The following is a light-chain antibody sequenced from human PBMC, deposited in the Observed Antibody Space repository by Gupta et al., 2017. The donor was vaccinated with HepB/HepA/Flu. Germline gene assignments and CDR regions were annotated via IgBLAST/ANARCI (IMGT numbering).Light chain of an antibody. V-gene: IGLV3-19*01. CDR1: SLRIYY. CDR3: NSRDSSGNHWV. CDR2: DKN. J-gene: IGLJ3*02. Sequence: SSELTQDPAVSVALGRTVRITCQGDSLRIYYASWYQQRPGQAPLLVIYDKNNRPSEIPDRFSGSSSGNTASLTITGAQAEDEAEYYCNSRDSSGNHWVFGGGTKLTVL.